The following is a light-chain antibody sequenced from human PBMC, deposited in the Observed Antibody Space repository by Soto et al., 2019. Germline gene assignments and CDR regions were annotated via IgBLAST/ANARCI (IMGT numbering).Light chain of an antibody. J-gene: IGLJ2*01. V-gene: IGLV1-47*01. Sequence: QSVLTQPPSASGTPGQRVTISCSGSSSNIGDNYVSWYQDLLGTAPKLLIFRSNQRPSGVPDRFSGSKSGTSASLAISGLRSEDEADYYCAAWDVSLSGVVFGGGTQLTVL. CDR2: RSN. CDR3: AAWDVSLSGVV. CDR1: SSNIGDNY.